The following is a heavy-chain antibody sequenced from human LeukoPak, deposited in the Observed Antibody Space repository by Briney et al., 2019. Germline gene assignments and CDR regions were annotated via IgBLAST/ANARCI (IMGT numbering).Heavy chain of an antibody. V-gene: IGHV3-48*04. J-gene: IGHJ6*04. Sequence: GGSLRLSCAASEFTFSKYSMNWVRQAPGKGLDWVSYISSSSTIYYADSVKGRFTISRDNAKNSLYLQMNSLRAEDTAVYYCAELGITMIGGVWGKGTTVTISS. CDR1: EFTFSKYS. D-gene: IGHD3-10*02. CDR3: AELGITMIGGV. CDR2: ISSSSTI.